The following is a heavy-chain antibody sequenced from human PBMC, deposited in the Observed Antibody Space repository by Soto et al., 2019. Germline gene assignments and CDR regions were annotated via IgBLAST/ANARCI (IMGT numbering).Heavy chain of an antibody. CDR1: GYTLTELS. V-gene: IGHV1-24*01. J-gene: IGHJ5*02. D-gene: IGHD6-19*01. CDR2: FDPEDGET. CDR3: AXRPLGIVVAGSYNWFDP. Sequence: GAPVKVSCKVSGYTLTELSMHWVRQAPGKGLEWMGGFDPEDGETIYAQKFQGRVTMTEDTSTDTAYMELSSLRSEDTAVYYCAXRPLGIVVAGSYNWFDPWGQGTLVTVSS.